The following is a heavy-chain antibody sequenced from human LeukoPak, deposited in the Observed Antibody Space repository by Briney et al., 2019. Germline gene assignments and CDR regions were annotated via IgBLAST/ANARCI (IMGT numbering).Heavy chain of an antibody. CDR1: GGSISGYY. Sequence: SETLSLTCTVSGGSISGYYWSWIRQPPGKGPEWIGHIHYMGSTNYNPSLKSRVTMSIDTSKNQLSLNLQSVTAADTAVYYCAKWAQDYGDSSWFAPWGQGTLVTVSS. D-gene: IGHD4-17*01. CDR3: AKWAQDYGDSSWFAP. CDR2: IHYMGST. V-gene: IGHV4-59*08. J-gene: IGHJ5*02.